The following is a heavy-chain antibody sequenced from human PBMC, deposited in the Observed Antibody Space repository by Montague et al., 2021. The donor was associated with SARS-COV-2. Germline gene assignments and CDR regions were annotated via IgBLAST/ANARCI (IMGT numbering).Heavy chain of an antibody. CDR3: ARAGHYYDSSGYWNAFHV. Sequence: TLSLTCTVSGGSIASGYNYRSWIRQPAGRGLEWIGRMHSSGSTDYNPSLKSRVTISVDLSKNQFSLKLNSVTAAGTAVYYCARAGHYYDSSGYWNAFHVWGQGTLVTVPS. CDR2: MHSSGST. D-gene: IGHD3-22*01. V-gene: IGHV4-61*02. J-gene: IGHJ3*01. CDR1: GGSIASGYN.